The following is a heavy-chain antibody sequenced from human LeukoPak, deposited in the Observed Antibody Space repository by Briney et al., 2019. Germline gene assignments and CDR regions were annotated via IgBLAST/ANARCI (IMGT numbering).Heavy chain of an antibody. D-gene: IGHD3-10*01. CDR1: GYAFTGYY. CDR3: AREGDPYYYGSGSSNDAFDI. Sequence: ASVKVSCKASGYAFTGYYMHWVRQAPGQGLEWMGRINPNSGGTNYAQKFQGRVTMTRDTSISTAYMELSRLRSDDTAVYYCAREGDPYYYGSGSSNDAFDIWGQGTMVTVSS. CDR2: INPNSGGT. J-gene: IGHJ3*02. V-gene: IGHV1-2*06.